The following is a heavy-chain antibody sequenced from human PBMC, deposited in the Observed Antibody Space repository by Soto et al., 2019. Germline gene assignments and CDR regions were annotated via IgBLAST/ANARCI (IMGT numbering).Heavy chain of an antibody. CDR2: FDPEDGET. Sequence: ASVKVSCKVSGYTLTELSMHWVRQAPGKGIEWMGGFDPEDGETIYAQKFQGRVTITEDTSTDTAYMELSSLRSEDTAVYYCATGLNDILTGSPVGYWGQGTLVTVSS. D-gene: IGHD3-9*01. V-gene: IGHV1-24*01. CDR3: ATGLNDILTGSPVGY. CDR1: GYTLTELS. J-gene: IGHJ4*02.